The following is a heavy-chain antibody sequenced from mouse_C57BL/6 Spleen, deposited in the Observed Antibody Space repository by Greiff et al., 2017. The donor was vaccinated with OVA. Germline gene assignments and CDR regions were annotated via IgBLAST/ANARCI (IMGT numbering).Heavy chain of an antibody. Sequence: VKLVESGPGLVAPSQSLSITCTVSGFSLTSYAISWVRQPPGKGLEWLGVIWTGGGTNYNSALISRLSISKDNSKSQVFLKMNSQQTDNTARYNSARNPILYDGYYVDDWGQGTTLTVSS. V-gene: IGHV2-9-1*01. CDR2: IWTGGGT. CDR1: GFSLTSYA. D-gene: IGHD2-2*01. J-gene: IGHJ2*01. CDR3: ARNPILYDGYYVDD.